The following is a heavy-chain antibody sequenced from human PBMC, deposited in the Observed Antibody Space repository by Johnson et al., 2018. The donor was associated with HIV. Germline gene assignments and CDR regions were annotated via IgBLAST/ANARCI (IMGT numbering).Heavy chain of an antibody. Sequence: VQLVESGGGLVQPGGSLRLSCAASGFSFSSYAMSWVRQAPGKGLEWVSAISGSGASTYYADSVKGRFTISRDNAKNSLYLQMNSLRAEDTAVYFCALSGGAAAYDAFDIWGQGTMVTVSS. D-gene: IGHD6-13*01. CDR3: ALSGGAAAYDAFDI. CDR2: ISGSGAST. V-gene: IGHV3-23*04. CDR1: GFSFSSYA. J-gene: IGHJ3*02.